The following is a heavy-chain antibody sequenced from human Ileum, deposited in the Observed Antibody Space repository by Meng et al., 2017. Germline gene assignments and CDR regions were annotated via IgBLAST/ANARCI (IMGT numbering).Heavy chain of an antibody. CDR2: IGGSVAPT. J-gene: IGHJ4*02. CDR1: GFTFSSYA. CDR3: AKTGQLDS. V-gene: IGHV3-23*01. Sequence: EVQLLESGGGLVQPGGYLRLSCVASGFTFSSYAMSWVRRTPGKGLEWVSSIGGSVAPTYYAGSVKGLFIISRDNSKNTIFLQMNSLRAEDTAVYYCAKTGQLDSWGQGTLVTVSS.